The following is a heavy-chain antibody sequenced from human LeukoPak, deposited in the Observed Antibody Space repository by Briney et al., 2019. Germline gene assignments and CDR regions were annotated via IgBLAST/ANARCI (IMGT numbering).Heavy chain of an antibody. CDR1: GGSISSYY. V-gene: IGHV4-59*12. Sequence: SETLSLTCTVSGGSISSYYWSWIRQPPGKGLEWIGYIYYSGSTNYNPSLKSRVTISVDTSKNQFSLKLSSVTAADTAVYYCARAPKYYYDSSGYYHGPFDYWGQGTLVTVSS. J-gene: IGHJ4*02. D-gene: IGHD3-22*01. CDR2: IYYSGST. CDR3: ARAPKYYYDSSGYYHGPFDY.